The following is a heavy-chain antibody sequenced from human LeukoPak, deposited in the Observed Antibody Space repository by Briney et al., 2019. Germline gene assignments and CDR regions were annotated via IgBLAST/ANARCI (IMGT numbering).Heavy chain of an antibody. CDR3: ARDRGYADY. CDR2: ISSSSTYI. Sequence: GGSLRLSCAASGFTFSCYSMKWVRQAPGKGLEWVSSISSSSTYIYYADSVKGRFTVSRDNAKNSLYLQMNSLRAEDTAVYYCARDRGYADYWGQGTLVTVSS. J-gene: IGHJ4*02. CDR1: GFTFSCYS. D-gene: IGHD1-1*01. V-gene: IGHV3-21*01.